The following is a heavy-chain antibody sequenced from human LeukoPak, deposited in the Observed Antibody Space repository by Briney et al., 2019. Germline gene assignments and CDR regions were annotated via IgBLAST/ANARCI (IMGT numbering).Heavy chain of an antibody. V-gene: IGHV4-34*01. CDR3: ARRPGLLLPWVWDS. CDR1: GGSFSGYY. Sequence: SETLSLTCAVYGGSFSGYYWSWIRQPPGKGLEWIGEINHSGSTNYNPSLKSRVTISVDTSKNQFSLKLSSVTAADTAVYYCARRPGLLLPWVWDSWGQGTLVTVSS. CDR2: INHSGST. J-gene: IGHJ5*02. D-gene: IGHD2-15*01.